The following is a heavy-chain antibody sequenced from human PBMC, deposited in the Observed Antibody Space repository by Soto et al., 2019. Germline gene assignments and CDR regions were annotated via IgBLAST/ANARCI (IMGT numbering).Heavy chain of an antibody. J-gene: IGHJ4*02. CDR3: AKDPSPYYDSNGYSPFRY. CDR2: ISGSGGST. D-gene: IGHD3-22*01. CDR1: VFTFSVCA. V-gene: IGHV3-23*01. Sequence: GGSLIRCCAASVFTFSVCAMSWVRQARVKGLEWVSAISGSGGSTYYADSVKGRFTISRDNSKNTLYLQMNSLRAEDTAVYYCAKDPSPYYDSNGYSPFRYWGQGTLVTVSS.